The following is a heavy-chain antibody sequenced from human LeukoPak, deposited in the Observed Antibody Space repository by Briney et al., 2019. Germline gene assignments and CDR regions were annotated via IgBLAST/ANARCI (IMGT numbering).Heavy chain of an antibody. Sequence: GGSLRLSCAASGLTFSSYGMHWVRQAPGQGLEWVAVIWFDGTTKYYADSVKGRFTISRDSSKNTLYLQMNSLSVEDTAVYFCSTEDISGSFDYWAQGTPVTVSS. J-gene: IGHJ4*02. V-gene: IGHV3-33*01. CDR1: GLTFSSYG. D-gene: IGHD3-10*01. CDR2: IWFDGTTK. CDR3: STEDISGSFDY.